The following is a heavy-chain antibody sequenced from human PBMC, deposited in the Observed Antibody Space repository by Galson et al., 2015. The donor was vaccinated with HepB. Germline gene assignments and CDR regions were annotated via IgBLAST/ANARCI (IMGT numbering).Heavy chain of an antibody. V-gene: IGHV3-30*18. D-gene: IGHD3-10*01. CDR3: AKDFVRLWFGELPLYYYYYGMDV. CDR2: ISYDGSNK. J-gene: IGHJ6*02. CDR1: GFTFSSYG. Sequence: SLRLSCAASGFTFSSYGMHWVRQAPGKGLEWVAVISYDGSNKYYADSVKGRFTISRDNSKNTLYLQMNSLRAEDTAVYYCAKDFVRLWFGELPLYYYYYGMDVWGQGTTVTVSS.